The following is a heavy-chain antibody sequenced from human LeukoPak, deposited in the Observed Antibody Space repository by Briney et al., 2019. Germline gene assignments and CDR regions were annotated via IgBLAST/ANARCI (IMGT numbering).Heavy chain of an antibody. V-gene: IGHV3-9*01. D-gene: IGHD3-22*01. J-gene: IGHJ4*02. CDR1: GFTFDDYA. CDR3: AALHHYDSSGYYRDFDY. Sequence: GGSLRLSCAASGFTFDDYAMHWVRHAPGKGLEWVSGISWNSGSIGYADSVKGRFTISRDNAKNSLYLQMNSLRAEDTALYYCAALHHYDSSGYYRDFDYWGQGTLVTVSS. CDR2: ISWNSGSI.